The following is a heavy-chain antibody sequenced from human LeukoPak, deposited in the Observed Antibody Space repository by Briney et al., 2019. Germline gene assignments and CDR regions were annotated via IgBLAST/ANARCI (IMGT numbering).Heavy chain of an antibody. J-gene: IGHJ4*02. Sequence: GGSLRLSCAASGFTFTNFVMSWVRQAPGKGLEWVAAISGGAGSTYYADSVRGRSSISRDNAKNSLYLQMNSLRAEDTAVYYCASLCYYYGSGSPIDYWGQGTLVTVSS. CDR3: ASLCYYYGSGSPIDY. D-gene: IGHD3-10*01. CDR2: ISGGAGST. CDR1: GFTFTNFV. V-gene: IGHV3-23*01.